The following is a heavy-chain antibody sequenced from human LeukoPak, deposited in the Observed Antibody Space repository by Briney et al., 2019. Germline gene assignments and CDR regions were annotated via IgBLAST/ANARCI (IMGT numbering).Heavy chain of an antibody. J-gene: IGHJ4*02. CDR3: ARHGNYSNLDY. V-gene: IGHV4-34*01. CDR2: INHSGST. CDR1: GGSFSGYY. Sequence: KSSETLSLTCAVYGGSFSGYYWSWIRQPPGKGLEWIGEINHSGSTNYNPSLKSRVTISVDTSKNQFSLKLSSVTAADTAVYYCARHGNYSNLDYWGQGTLVTVSS. D-gene: IGHD4-11*01.